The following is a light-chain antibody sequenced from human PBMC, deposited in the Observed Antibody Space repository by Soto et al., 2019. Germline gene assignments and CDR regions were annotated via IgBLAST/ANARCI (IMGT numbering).Light chain of an antibody. CDR2: DAS. Sequence: EIVLTQSPATLALSPGERATLSCRASQSVSSYLAWYQQKPGQAPRLLMYDASKRATGIPAMFSGSGSGTDFTLIISSLGPEDSAVYYGQQRNIWPLRLSFGGGTKVEIK. CDR3: QQRNIWPLRLS. J-gene: IGKJ4*02. V-gene: IGKV3-11*01. CDR1: QSVSSY.